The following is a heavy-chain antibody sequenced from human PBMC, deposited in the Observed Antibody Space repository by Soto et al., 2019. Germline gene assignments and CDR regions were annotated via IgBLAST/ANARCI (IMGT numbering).Heavy chain of an antibody. CDR1: GGTFSSYT. V-gene: IGHV1-69*02. CDR3: ARVVYGSGSSRFDY. Sequence: QVQLVQSGAEVKKPGSSVKVSCKASGGTFSSYTISWVRQAPGQGLEWMGRIIPILGIANYAQKFQGRVTITADKSTSTAHMELSSLRSEDTAVYYCARVVYGSGSSRFDYWGQGTLVTVSS. D-gene: IGHD3-10*01. J-gene: IGHJ4*02. CDR2: IIPILGIA.